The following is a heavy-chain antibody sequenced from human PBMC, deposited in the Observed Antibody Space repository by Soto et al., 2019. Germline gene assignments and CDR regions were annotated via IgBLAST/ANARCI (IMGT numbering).Heavy chain of an antibody. V-gene: IGHV1-18*01. Sequence: GASVKVSCTASVYTFTSYGISWVRQAPGQGLEWMGWISAYNVNTNYAQKLQGRVTMTTDTSTSTAYMELRSLRSDDTAVYYCARVIAAAVDFDYWGQGTLVTVSS. D-gene: IGHD6-13*01. CDR3: ARVIAAAVDFDY. CDR2: ISAYNVNT. J-gene: IGHJ4*02. CDR1: VYTFTSYG.